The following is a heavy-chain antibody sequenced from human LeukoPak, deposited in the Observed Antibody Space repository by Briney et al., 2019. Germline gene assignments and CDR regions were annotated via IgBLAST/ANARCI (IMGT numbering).Heavy chain of an antibody. J-gene: IGHJ4*02. V-gene: IGHV1-18*01. Sequence: ASVKVSCKASGYTFTSYGISWVRQAPGQGHEWMGWISAYNGNTNYAQKLQGRVTMTTDTSTSTAYMELRSLRSDDTAVYYCARETPYYYDSSGYLAAFDYWGQGTLVTVSS. CDR1: GYTFTSYG. CDR2: ISAYNGNT. CDR3: ARETPYYYDSSGYLAAFDY. D-gene: IGHD3-22*01.